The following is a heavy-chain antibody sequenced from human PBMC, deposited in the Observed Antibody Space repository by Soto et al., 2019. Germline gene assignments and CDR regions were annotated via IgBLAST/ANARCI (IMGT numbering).Heavy chain of an antibody. CDR3: ARASASAYYYYYYGMDV. V-gene: IGHV4-30-4*01. CDR2: IYYSGST. J-gene: IGHJ6*02. Sequence: PSETLSLTCTVSGGSISSGDYYRSWIRQPPGKGLEWIGYIYYSGSTYYNPSLKSRVTISVDTSKNQFSLKLSSVTAADTAVYYCARASASAYYYYYYGMDVWGQGTTVTVSS. CDR1: GGSISSGDYY.